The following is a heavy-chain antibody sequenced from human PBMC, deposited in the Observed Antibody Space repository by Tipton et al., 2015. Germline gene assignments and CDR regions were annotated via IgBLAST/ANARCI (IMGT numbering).Heavy chain of an antibody. CDR2: MMQDGSEK. V-gene: IGHV3-7*01. D-gene: IGHD1-26*01. J-gene: IGHJ6*02. CDR3: ARGIMPEWEPFGGMDV. CDR1: GFTFSNYA. Sequence: SLRLSCAASGFTFSNYAMHWVRQAPGKGLEWVAYMMQDGSEKYSEDSVKGRFTIFRDNTKNSLYLQMNSLRAEDTAVYYCARGIMPEWEPFGGMDVWGQGTTVTVSS.